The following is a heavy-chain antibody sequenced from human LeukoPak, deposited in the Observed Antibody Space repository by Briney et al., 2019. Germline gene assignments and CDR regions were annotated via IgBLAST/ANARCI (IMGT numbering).Heavy chain of an antibody. CDR2: MNPNSGNT. D-gene: IGHD4-11*01. J-gene: IGHJ5*02. CDR3: ARVTFRSNYGVRWFDP. Sequence: ASVKVSCKASGYTFTSYDINWVRQATGQGLEWMGWMNPNSGNTGCAQKFQGRVTITRNTSISTAYMELSSLRSEDTAVYYCARVTFRSNYGVRWFDPWGQGTLVTVSS. V-gene: IGHV1-8*03. CDR1: GYTFTSYD.